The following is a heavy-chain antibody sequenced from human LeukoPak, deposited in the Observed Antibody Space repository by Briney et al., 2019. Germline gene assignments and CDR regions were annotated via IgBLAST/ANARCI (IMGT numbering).Heavy chain of an antibody. CDR3: ARYCSSPSCYHKDY. Sequence: ASVKVSCKASGYTFTSYGISWVRQAPGQGLEWMGWISPNSGGTNYAQKFQGRVTMTRDTSISTAYMELSRLRSDDTAVYYCARYCSSPSCYHKDYWGQGTLVTVSS. CDR1: GYTFTSYG. J-gene: IGHJ4*02. CDR2: ISPNSGGT. D-gene: IGHD2-2*01. V-gene: IGHV1-2*02.